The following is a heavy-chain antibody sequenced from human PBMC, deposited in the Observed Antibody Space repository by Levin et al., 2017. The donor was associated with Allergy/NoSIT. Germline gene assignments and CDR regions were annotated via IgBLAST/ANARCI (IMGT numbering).Heavy chain of an antibody. CDR2: IYYSGST. CDR1: GGSISSYY. J-gene: IGHJ5*02. V-gene: IGHV4-59*01. D-gene: IGHD2-2*01. Sequence: SQTLSLTCTVSGGSISSYYWSWIRQPPGKGLEWIANIYYSGSTNYNPPLKSRVTLSVDTSKNQFSLNLNSVTAADTAVYYCARGDYCSRTTCSRRWFDPWGQGTLVTVSS. CDR3: ARGDYCSRTTCSRRWFDP.